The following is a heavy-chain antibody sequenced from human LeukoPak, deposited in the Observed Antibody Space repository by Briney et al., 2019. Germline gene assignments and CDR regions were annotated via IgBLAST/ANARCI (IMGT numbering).Heavy chain of an antibody. CDR1: GFTFRGYW. V-gene: IGHV3-53*01. CDR2: IYSGGST. CDR3: ARESPNKSPDY. D-gene: IGHD2/OR15-2a*01. Sequence: PGGSLRLSCVTSGFTFRGYWMSWFRQAPGKGLEWVSVIYSGGSTYYADSVKGRFTISRDNSKNTLYLQMNSLRAEDTAVYYCARESPNKSPDYWGQGTLVTVSS. J-gene: IGHJ4*02.